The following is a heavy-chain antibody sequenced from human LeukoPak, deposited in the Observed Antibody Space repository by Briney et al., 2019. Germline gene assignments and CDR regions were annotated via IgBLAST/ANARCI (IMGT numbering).Heavy chain of an antibody. J-gene: IGHJ3*02. Sequence: GGSLRLSCAVSGFTFRDAAMTWVRQAPGKGPEWVSLISSSGNNAYYADSVKGRFTISRDNAKNSLPLQMNSLRAEDTAVYYCARDCGGDPDAFDIWGQGTMVTVSS. D-gene: IGHD2-21*02. V-gene: IGHV3-21*01. CDR3: ARDCGGDPDAFDI. CDR1: GFTFRDAA. CDR2: ISSSGNNA.